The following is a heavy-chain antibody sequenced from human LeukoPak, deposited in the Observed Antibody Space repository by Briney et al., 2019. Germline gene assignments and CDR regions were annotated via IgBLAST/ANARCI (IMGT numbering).Heavy chain of an antibody. Sequence: PGGSLRLSCAASGFTFSSYGMHWVRQAPGKGLEWVAFIRYDGSNKYYADSVKGRFTISRDNSKNTLYLQMNSLRAEDTAVYYCAKDIGGDTAMVAVDYRGQGTLVTVSS. CDR1: GFTFSSYG. CDR2: IRYDGSNK. D-gene: IGHD5-18*01. J-gene: IGHJ4*02. V-gene: IGHV3-30*02. CDR3: AKDIGGDTAMVAVDY.